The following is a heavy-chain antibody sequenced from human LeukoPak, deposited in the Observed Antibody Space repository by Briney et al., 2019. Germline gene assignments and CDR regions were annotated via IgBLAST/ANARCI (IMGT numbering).Heavy chain of an antibody. V-gene: IGHV3-7*01. CDR3: ARDVVSSSWVLYKDAFDI. Sequence: GGSLRLSCAASGFTFSSYWMSWVRQAPGKGLEWVANIKQDGSEKYYVDSVKGRFTISRDDAKNSLYLQVNSLRAEDTAVYYCARDVVSSSWVLYKDAFDIWGQGTMVTVSS. CDR1: GFTFSSYW. J-gene: IGHJ3*02. CDR2: IKQDGSEK. D-gene: IGHD6-13*01.